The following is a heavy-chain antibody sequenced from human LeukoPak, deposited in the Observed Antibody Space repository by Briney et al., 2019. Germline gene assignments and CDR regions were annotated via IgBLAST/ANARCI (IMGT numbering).Heavy chain of an antibody. Sequence: GGSLRLSCAASGFSFSSHWMSWVRQAPGKGLEGVANIIRDGGRTYYADSVKGRFTISRDNSKNTLYLQMNSLRAEDTAVYYCARAYTMIVVAIGGDGVWGQGTLVTVSS. J-gene: IGHJ4*02. V-gene: IGHV3-7*01. D-gene: IGHD3-22*01. CDR3: ARAYTMIVVAIGGDGV. CDR2: IIRDGGRT. CDR1: GFSFSSHW.